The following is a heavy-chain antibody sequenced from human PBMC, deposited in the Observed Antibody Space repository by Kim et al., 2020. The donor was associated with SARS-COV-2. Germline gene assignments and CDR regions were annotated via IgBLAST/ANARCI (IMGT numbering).Heavy chain of an antibody. CDR2: IKQDGSEK. CDR3: ARDGSGTNYDFWSGYWPDPDYYYYYGMDV. Sequence: GGSLRLSCAASGFTFSSYWMSWVRQAPGKGLEWVANIKQDGSEKYYVDSVKGRFTISRDNAKNSLYLQMNSLRAEDTAVYYCARDGSGTNYDFWSGYWPDPDYYYYYGMDVGGQGTTVTVSS. V-gene: IGHV3-7*01. CDR1: GFTFSSYW. D-gene: IGHD3-3*01. J-gene: IGHJ6*02.